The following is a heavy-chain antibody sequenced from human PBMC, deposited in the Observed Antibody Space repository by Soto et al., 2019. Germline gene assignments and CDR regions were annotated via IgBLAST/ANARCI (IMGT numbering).Heavy chain of an antibody. CDR3: ARSIVLMVYAVEDAFDI. CDR2: IKQDGSEK. D-gene: IGHD2-8*01. CDR1: GFTFSSYW. J-gene: IGHJ3*02. Sequence: GGSLRLSCAASGFTFSSYWMSWVRQAPGKGLEWVANIKQDGSEKYYLDSVKGRFTISRDNAKNSLYMQMNSLRAEDTAVYYCARSIVLMVYAVEDAFDIWGQGTMVTVSS. V-gene: IGHV3-7*01.